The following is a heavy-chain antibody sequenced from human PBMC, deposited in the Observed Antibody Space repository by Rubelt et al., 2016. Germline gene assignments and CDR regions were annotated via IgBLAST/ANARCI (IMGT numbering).Heavy chain of an antibody. J-gene: IGHJ3*02. CDR3: ARAIYYYDSSGPPDAFDI. CDR2: IYYSGST. D-gene: IGHD3-22*01. Sequence: QVQLQESGPGLVKPSETLSLTCTVSGGSISSYYWSWIRQPPEKGLEWIGYIYYSGSTNYNPSLKSRVTISGDTSKNQFALKLSSVTAADTAVYYCARAIYYYDSSGPPDAFDIWGQGTMVTVSS. V-gene: IGHV4-59*01. CDR1: GGSISSYY.